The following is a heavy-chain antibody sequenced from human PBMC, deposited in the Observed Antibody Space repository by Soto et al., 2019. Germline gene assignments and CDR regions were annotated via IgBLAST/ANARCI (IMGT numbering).Heavy chain of an antibody. V-gene: IGHV1-2*02. J-gene: IGHJ2*01. Sequence: QVQLVQSGAEVKKPGASVTVSCKTSGYPLTDFYIHWVRQAPGQGLEWMAWINPHTGDTNTALKFQGRVTMTRDTSINTAFMELTRLSSDDTAVYYCAREGGAAPGARREWYLDLWSRGTLVSVSS. CDR1: GYPLTDFY. CDR2: INPHTGDT. CDR3: AREGGAAPGARREWYLDL. D-gene: IGHD6-25*01.